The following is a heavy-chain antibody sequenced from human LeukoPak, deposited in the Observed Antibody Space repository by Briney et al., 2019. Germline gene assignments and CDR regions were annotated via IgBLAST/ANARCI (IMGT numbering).Heavy chain of an antibody. J-gene: IGHJ4*02. CDR2: INHSGST. Sequence: SETLSLTCAVYGGSFSGYYWSWIRQPPGKGLEWIGEINHSGSTNYNPSLKSRVTISVDASKNQFPLKLSSVTAADTAVYYCARGPGAYWGQGTLVTVSS. CDR3: ARGPGAY. D-gene: IGHD3-10*01. V-gene: IGHV4-34*01. CDR1: GGSFSGYY.